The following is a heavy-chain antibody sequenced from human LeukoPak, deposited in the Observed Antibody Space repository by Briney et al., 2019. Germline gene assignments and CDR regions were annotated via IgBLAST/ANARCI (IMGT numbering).Heavy chain of an antibody. D-gene: IGHD6-13*01. CDR3: ARVTSTAAGRGMDV. V-gene: IGHV3-7*03. J-gene: IGHJ6*04. Sequence: GGSLRLPCAASEFTFSNYWMNWVRQAPGKGLEWVANITQDGSEKYYVDSVKGRFTISRDNAKNSLYLQMNSLRAEDTAVYYCARVTSTAAGRGMDVWGKGTTVTVSS. CDR1: EFTFSNYW. CDR2: ITQDGSEK.